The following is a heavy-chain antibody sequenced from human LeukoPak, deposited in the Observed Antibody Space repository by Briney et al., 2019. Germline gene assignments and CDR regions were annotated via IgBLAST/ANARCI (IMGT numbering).Heavy chain of an antibody. J-gene: IGHJ4*02. D-gene: IGHD1-14*01. CDR1: GFTFSTYA. V-gene: IGHV3-23*01. CDR2: ITGGGGTT. CDR3: AKVYDRGIRAFDY. Sequence: SGGSLRLSCAASGFTFSTYAMSWVRRTPGKGLEWVSAITGGGGTTYYADSVKGRFTISRDNSKNTLYLHMNSLRAEDTAIYYCAKVYDRGIRAFDYWGQGTLVTVSS.